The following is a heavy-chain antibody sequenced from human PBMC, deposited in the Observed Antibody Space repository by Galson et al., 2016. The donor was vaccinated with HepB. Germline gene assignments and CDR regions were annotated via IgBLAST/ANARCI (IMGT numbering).Heavy chain of an antibody. J-gene: IGHJ3*02. CDR2: VIPIFNSA. D-gene: IGHD2-15*01. CDR1: GGTLSNYV. Sequence: SVKVSCKASGGTLSNYVINWVRQAPGQGLEWLGGVIPIFNSANYAQKFQGRVTLTADESSSTAYMELSSLRSEDTAVYYCSMRVVGLQTIRRRRSSRAHEDAFDIWGQGTMVTVSS. V-gene: IGHV1-69*13. CDR3: SMRVVGLQTIRRRRSSRAHEDAFDI.